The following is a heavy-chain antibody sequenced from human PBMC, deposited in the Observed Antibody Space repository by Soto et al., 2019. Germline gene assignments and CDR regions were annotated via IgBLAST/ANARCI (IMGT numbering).Heavy chain of an antibody. D-gene: IGHD6-6*01. CDR3: ARDIGILAARVWFDP. Sequence: SVKVSCKASGFTFTSSAVQWVRQARGQRLEWIGWIVVGSGNTNYAQKFQERVTITRDMSTSTAYMELSSLRSEDTAVYYCARDIGILAARVWFDPWGQGTLVTVSA. V-gene: IGHV1-58*01. J-gene: IGHJ5*02. CDR2: IVVGSGNT. CDR1: GFTFTSSA.